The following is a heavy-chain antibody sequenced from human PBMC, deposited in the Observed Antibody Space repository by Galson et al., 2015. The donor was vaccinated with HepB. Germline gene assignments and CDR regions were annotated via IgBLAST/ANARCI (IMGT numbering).Heavy chain of an antibody. D-gene: IGHD3-3*01. J-gene: IGHJ4*02. CDR1: GGTFSSYA. Sequence: SVKVSCKASGGTFSSYAISWVRQAPGQGLEWMGGIIPILGIANYAQKFQGRVTITADKSTSTAYMELSSLRSEDTAVYYCARDRPPHDFWSGYFDYWGQGTLVTVSS. CDR3: ARDRPPHDFWSGYFDY. V-gene: IGHV1-69*10. CDR2: IIPILGIA.